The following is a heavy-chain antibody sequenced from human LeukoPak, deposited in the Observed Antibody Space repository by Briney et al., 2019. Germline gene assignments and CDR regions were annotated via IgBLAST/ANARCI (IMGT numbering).Heavy chain of an antibody. CDR2: ISSSGSTI. CDR3: ARDFTDTVTSDNWFDP. D-gene: IGHD4-17*01. V-gene: IGHV3-11*01. Sequence: GGSLRLSCAASGFTFSDYYMSWIRQAQGKGLEWVSYISSSGSTIYYADSVKGRFTISRDNAKNSLYLQMNSLRAEDTAVYYCARDFTDTVTSDNWFDPWGQGTLVTVSS. J-gene: IGHJ5*02. CDR1: GFTFSDYY.